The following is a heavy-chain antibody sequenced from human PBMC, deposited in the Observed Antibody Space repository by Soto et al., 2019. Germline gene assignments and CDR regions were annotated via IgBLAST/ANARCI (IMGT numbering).Heavy chain of an antibody. D-gene: IGHD5-18*01. CDR1: GFTFISYA. Sequence: PGGSLRLSCSTSGFTFISYALYWVRQAPGKGLEFVASISTSGSNTDYAGSVRGRFTISRDNSKKTMFLQMSSLTVEDTAVYYCVKPAGHCDTATCPSWGQGTLVTVSS. CDR3: VKPAGHCDTATCPS. J-gene: IGHJ5*02. V-gene: IGHV3-64D*06. CDR2: ISTSGSNT.